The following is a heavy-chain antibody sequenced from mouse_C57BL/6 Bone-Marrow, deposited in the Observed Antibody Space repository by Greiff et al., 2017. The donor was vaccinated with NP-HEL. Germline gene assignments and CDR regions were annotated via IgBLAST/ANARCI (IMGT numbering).Heavy chain of an antibody. J-gene: IGHJ1*03. CDR3: AIRDYYGSSYCWYFDV. D-gene: IGHD1-1*01. Sequence: EVQLQQSGPVLVKPGASVKMSCKASGYTFTDYYMNWVKQSHGKSLEWIGVINPYNGGTSYTQKFKGKATLTVDKSSSTSYMEINSLTSEDSAVYYCAIRDYYGSSYCWYFDVWGTGTTVTVSS. CDR1: GYTFTDYY. CDR2: INPYNGGT. V-gene: IGHV1-19*01.